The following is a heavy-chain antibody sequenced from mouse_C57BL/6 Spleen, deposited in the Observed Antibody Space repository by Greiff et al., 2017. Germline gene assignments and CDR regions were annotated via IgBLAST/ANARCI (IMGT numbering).Heavy chain of an antibody. J-gene: IGHJ2*01. CDR3: AREEVIYFDY. D-gene: IGHD2-13*01. Sequence: VKLMESGPELVKPGASVKISCKASGYAFSSSWLNWVQQRPGKGLEWIGRLYPGDGDTTYNGKLKGKATLTADKSSSTAYMQLSSLTSEDSAVYFCAREEVIYFDYRGQVTTLTVSS. V-gene: IGHV1-82*01. CDR2: LYPGDGDT. CDR1: GYAFSSSW.